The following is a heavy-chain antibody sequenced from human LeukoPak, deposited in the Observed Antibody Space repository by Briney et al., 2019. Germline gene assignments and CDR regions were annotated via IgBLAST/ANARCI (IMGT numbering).Heavy chain of an antibody. D-gene: IGHD1-26*01. J-gene: IGHJ4*02. Sequence: PGGSLRLSCAASGFTFSSYGMHWVRQAPGKGLEWVAVIWYDGSNKYYADSVKGRFTISRDNSKNTLYLQMNSLRAEDTAVYYCARDGSVGATKAVDYWGQGTLVTVSS. CDR2: IWYDGSNK. V-gene: IGHV3-33*01. CDR1: GFTFSSYG. CDR3: ARDGSVGATKAVDY.